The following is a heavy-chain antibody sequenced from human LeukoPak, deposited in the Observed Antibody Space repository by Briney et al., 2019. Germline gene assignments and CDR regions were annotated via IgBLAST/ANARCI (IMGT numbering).Heavy chain of an antibody. J-gene: IGHJ4*02. D-gene: IGHD3-3*01. CDR1: GGSISSHY. V-gene: IGHV4-59*11. CDR3: ARSTYYDFWSGYSFDY. CDR2: IYNSGST. Sequence: SEALSLISSVSGGSISSHYWSWILQPPGKGLEWIGYIYNSGSTNYNPSLKSRVTISADTSKNQFSLNLSSVTAADTAMYYCARSTYYDFWSGYSFDYWGQGTLVTVSS.